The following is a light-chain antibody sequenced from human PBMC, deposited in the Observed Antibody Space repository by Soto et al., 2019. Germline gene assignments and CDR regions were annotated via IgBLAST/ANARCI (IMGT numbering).Light chain of an antibody. CDR1: QDIRNY. CDR2: DAS. V-gene: IGKV1-33*01. J-gene: IGKJ4*01. Sequence: DLQMTQSPSSLSASVGDRVTITCQASQDIRNYLNWYQQKAGKAPKLLIYDASNLETGVPPRFSGSGSGTDFTFTISSLQPEDIATYYCQQKHNLPTFGGGTKVEIK. CDR3: QQKHNLPT.